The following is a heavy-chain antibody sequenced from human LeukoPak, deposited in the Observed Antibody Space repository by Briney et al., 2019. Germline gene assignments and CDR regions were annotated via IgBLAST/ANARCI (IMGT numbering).Heavy chain of an antibody. CDR2: TSAYNGKT. CDR3: ARGGSLCAPGRQYAY. CDR1: RYTFTNYG. J-gene: IGHJ4*02. Sequence: SVHVSCKASRYTFTNYGISWVRPAPRRGLEGMGWTSAYNGKTHYVHKFQGRLTMTTDTSTSTAYMELRRLRSDDTAVYYCARGGSLCAPGRQYAYWGQRTLVTVSS. D-gene: IGHD3-16*01. V-gene: IGHV1-18*01.